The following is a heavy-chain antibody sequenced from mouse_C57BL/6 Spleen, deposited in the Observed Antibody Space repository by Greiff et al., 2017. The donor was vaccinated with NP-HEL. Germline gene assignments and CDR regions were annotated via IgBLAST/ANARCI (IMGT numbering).Heavy chain of an antibody. CDR3: ARRGIYYGYGFDY. D-gene: IGHD2-2*01. J-gene: IGHJ2*01. CDR2: IDPSDSYT. Sequence: QVQLQQPGAELVKPGASVKLSCKASGYTFTSYWMQWVKQRPGQGLEWIGEIDPSDSYTNYNQKFKGKATLTVDTSSSTAYMQLSSLTSEDSAVYYCARRGIYYGYGFDYWGQGTTLTVSS. V-gene: IGHV1-50*01. CDR1: GYTFTSYW.